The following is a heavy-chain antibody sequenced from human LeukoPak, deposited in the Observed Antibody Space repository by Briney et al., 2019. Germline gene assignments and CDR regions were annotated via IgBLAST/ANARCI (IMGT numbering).Heavy chain of an antibody. J-gene: IGHJ4*02. CDR2: ISSSGSTI. Sequence: PGGSLRLSCAASGFTFSSYEMSWVRQAPGKGLEWVSYISSSGSTIYYADSVKGRFTISRDNSKNTLYLQMNSLRAEDTAVYYCARAPPNFTFGGVIVDYWGQGTLVTVSS. V-gene: IGHV3-48*03. D-gene: IGHD3-16*02. CDR3: ARAPPNFTFGGVIVDY. CDR1: GFTFSSYE.